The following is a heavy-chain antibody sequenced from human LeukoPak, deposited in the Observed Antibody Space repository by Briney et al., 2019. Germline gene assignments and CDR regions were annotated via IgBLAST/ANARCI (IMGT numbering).Heavy chain of an antibody. CDR3: ARSDQPLLRWRKKYFDY. CDR1: GFIFSTYS. D-gene: IGHD5-12*01. CDR2: ISSSSSYI. V-gene: IGHV3-21*01. J-gene: IGHJ4*02. Sequence: KPGGSLRLSCAASGFIFSTYSMNWVRQAPGKGLEWVSSISSSSSYIYYADSVKGRFTISRDNAKNSLYLQMNSLRAEDTAVYYCARSDQPLLRWRKKYFDYWGQGTLVTVSS.